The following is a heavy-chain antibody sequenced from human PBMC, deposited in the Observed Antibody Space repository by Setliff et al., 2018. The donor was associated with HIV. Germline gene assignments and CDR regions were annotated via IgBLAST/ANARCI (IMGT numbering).Heavy chain of an antibody. CDR2: IYNSGYT. Sequence: SETLSLTCKVSGAPISSYYWNWIRQPPGKGLEWIGYIYNSGYTNYKPSLKSRVTISLDTSKNQFSLNLRSVTAADTAVYYCARGDGYRGKDAYYDSGMDVWGQGIPVTVSS. CDR1: GAPISSYY. D-gene: IGHD5-12*01. J-gene: IGHJ6*02. V-gene: IGHV4-59*01. CDR3: ARGDGYRGKDAYYDSGMDV.